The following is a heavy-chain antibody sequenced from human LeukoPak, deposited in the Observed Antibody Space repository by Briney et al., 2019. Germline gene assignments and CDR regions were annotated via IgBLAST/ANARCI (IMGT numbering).Heavy chain of an antibody. D-gene: IGHD1-14*01. CDR3: ARLRTDYSYYYGMDV. CDR2: IYSSGST. CDR1: GGSISGYH. V-gene: IGHV4-4*07. Sequence: SETLSLTCTVSGGSISGYHWSWIRQPAGKGLEWIGRIYSSGSTNYNPSLKSRVTMSADTSKNQFSLNLRSVTAADTAVYYCARLRTDYSYYYGMDVWGQGTTVTVSS. J-gene: IGHJ6*02.